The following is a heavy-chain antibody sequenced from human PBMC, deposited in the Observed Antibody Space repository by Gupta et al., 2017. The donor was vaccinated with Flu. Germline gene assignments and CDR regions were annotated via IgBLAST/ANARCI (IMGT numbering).Heavy chain of an antibody. J-gene: IGHJ6*03. CDR3: ARPNYDILIGQPPQYYNYYMDV. CDR1: GYSFINYG. V-gene: IGHV1-18*01. CDR2: ISGEDGNT. Sequence: QVQLVQSGPEVKKPGASVKVSCKASGYSFINYGISWVRQAPGQGLEWMGWISGEDGNTNYVEKFQGRVTMTTETSTSTVYMELRSLRSDDTAVYYCARPNYDILIGQPPQYYNYYMDVWGQGTTVIVSS. D-gene: IGHD3-9*01.